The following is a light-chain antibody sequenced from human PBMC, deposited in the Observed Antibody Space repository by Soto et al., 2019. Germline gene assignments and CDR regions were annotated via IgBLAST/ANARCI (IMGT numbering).Light chain of an antibody. J-gene: IGKJ1*01. Sequence: EIVMTQSPATLSVSPGERATLSCRASQSVSSNLAWYQQKPGQAPRLLIYGASTRATGIPARFSGSGSGTEFTLTISNLQSEDFAVYYCQQYNNWHWTFGQGTKVEIK. CDR2: GAS. CDR1: QSVSSN. CDR3: QQYNNWHWT. V-gene: IGKV3-15*01.